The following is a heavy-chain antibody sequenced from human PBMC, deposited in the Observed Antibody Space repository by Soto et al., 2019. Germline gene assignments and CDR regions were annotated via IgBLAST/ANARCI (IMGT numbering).Heavy chain of an antibody. CDR2: MNPNSANT. J-gene: IGHJ4*02. Sequence: QVQLVQSGAEVRKPGDSVKVSCKASGYTFTSYDIGWVRQATGQGLERMGWMNPNSANTGYSQKFQGRVTMPGDTSIRTAYMELNSMTSDDTAGYYCTREIRDQLLSDYWGQGTLVTVSS. CDR3: TREIRDQLLSDY. V-gene: IGHV1-8*01. D-gene: IGHD1-26*01. CDR1: GYTFTSYD.